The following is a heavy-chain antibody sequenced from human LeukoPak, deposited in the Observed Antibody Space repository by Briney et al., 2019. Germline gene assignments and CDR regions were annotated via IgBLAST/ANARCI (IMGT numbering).Heavy chain of an antibody. Sequence: GASVKVSCKASGYTFTSYAISWVRQAPGQGLEWMGGIIPIFGTANYAQKFQGRVTITTDESTSTAYMELSSLRSEDTAVYYCARDVTACGGDCINWFDPWGQGTLVTVSS. J-gene: IGHJ5*02. D-gene: IGHD2-21*02. CDR3: ARDVTACGGDCINWFDP. V-gene: IGHV1-69*05. CDR1: GYTFTSYA. CDR2: IIPIFGTA.